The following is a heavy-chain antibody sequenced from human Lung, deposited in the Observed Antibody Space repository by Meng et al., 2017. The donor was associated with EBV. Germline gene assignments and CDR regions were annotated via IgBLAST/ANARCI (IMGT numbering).Heavy chain of an antibody. CDR2: INEHGSIP. Sequence: DVRLGASGGSLVRPGGSLKLSCDCSGYTFSRYWMHWVCQVPGKGLLWVSRINEHGSIPTYADSVKRRFTISRDNAKNTMYMQMNSLRDEDTGVYFCSRDLVGSADSWGQGTLVTVSS. J-gene: IGHJ4*02. D-gene: IGHD3-16*01. V-gene: IGHV3-74*01. CDR3: SRDLVGSADS. CDR1: GYTFSRYW.